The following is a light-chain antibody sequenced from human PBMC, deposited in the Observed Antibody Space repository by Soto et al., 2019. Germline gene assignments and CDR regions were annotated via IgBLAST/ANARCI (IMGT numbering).Light chain of an antibody. CDR2: EVT. CDR1: SSDIGSYNF. V-gene: IGLV2-8*01. Sequence: QSVLTQPPSASGSPGQSVTISCTGTSSDIGSYNFVSWYQQHPGKAPKLIIYEVTQRPSGVPDRFSGSKSGNTASLTVSGLQAEDEAEYYCSSYAGSNIFYVFGTGTQLTVL. J-gene: IGLJ6*01. CDR3: SSYAGSNIFYV.